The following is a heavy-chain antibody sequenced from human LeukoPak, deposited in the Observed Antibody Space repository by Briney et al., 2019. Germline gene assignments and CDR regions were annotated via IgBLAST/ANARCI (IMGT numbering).Heavy chain of an antibody. CDR1: GYSISSAFY. J-gene: IGHJ4*02. D-gene: IGHD5-12*01. CDR2: IHYSGST. Sequence: SETLSLTCTVSGYSISSAFYWGWIRQPPGKGLEWIGTIHYSGSTSYNPSLKSRVTISVDTSKNQFSLKLNSVTAADTAVYYCARANRYDLYFDYWGQGTLVTVSS. V-gene: IGHV4-38-2*02. CDR3: ARANRYDLYFDY.